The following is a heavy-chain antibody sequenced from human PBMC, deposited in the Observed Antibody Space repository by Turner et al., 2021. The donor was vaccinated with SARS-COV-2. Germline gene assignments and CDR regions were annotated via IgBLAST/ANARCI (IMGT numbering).Heavy chain of an antibody. V-gene: IGHV3-48*03. Sequence: EVHLVESGGGWVQPGGSLRLSCAASGFTFSSYEMNWVPQAPGKGLEWVSYISSSGGTIYYADSVKGRFTISRDNAKNSLYLQMNSLRAEDTAVYYCARDQYYDSSGYYFFRASYFDLWGRGTLVTVSS. D-gene: IGHD3-22*01. J-gene: IGHJ2*01. CDR1: GFTFSSYE. CDR3: ARDQYYDSSGYYFFRASYFDL. CDR2: ISSSGGTI.